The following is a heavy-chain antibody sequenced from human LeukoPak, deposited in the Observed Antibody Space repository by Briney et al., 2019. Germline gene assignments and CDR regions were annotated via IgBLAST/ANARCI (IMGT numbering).Heavy chain of an antibody. CDR3: AKGRNYDSSVSAFDY. CDR1: GFTFDDYA. Sequence: GRSLRLSCAASGFTFDDYAVYWVRQAPGKGLEWVSGISWNSGRIGYADSVKGRITISRDNAKNSLYLQMHNLRAEDTALYYCAKGRNYDSSVSAFDYWGQGTLVTVSS. J-gene: IGHJ4*02. CDR2: ISWNSGRI. D-gene: IGHD3-22*01. V-gene: IGHV3-9*01.